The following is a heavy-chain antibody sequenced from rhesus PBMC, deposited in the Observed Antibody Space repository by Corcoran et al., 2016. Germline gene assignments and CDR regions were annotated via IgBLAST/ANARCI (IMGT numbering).Heavy chain of an antibody. Sequence: EVQLVESGGGLVKPGGSLRLSCAASGFSCSDYFMYWVRQAPGKGLGWVSGISYPVASTSYADSVKGRFTISRENAKNTLYLQMDSLRAEDTAVYYCARGGTATSYWGQGVLVTVSS. D-gene: IGHD5-12*01. CDR2: ISYPVAST. CDR1: GFSCSDYF. V-gene: IGHV3S18*01. J-gene: IGHJ4*01. CDR3: ARGGTATSY.